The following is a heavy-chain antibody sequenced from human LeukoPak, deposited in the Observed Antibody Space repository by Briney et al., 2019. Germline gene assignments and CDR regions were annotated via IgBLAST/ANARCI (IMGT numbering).Heavy chain of an antibody. V-gene: IGHV4-39*01. CDR3: ARLSTVTTSFDY. CDR1: GYSISSTNYY. D-gene: IGHD4-17*01. J-gene: IGHJ4*02. CDR2: IYYSGNT. Sequence: SSETLSLTCTVSGYSISSTNYYWGWIRQPPGKGLEWIGSIYYSGNTYYNPSLKSRVTISVDTSKNQLSLKLTSVTAADTAMYYCARLSTVTTSFDYWGQGTLVTVSS.